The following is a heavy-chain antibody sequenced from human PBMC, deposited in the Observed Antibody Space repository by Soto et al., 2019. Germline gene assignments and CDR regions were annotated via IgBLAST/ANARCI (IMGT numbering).Heavy chain of an antibody. J-gene: IGHJ6*03. CDR2: IYYSGST. CDR3: ARLAPGCSGGSCYSVGPRNPDYYYYMDV. Sequence: SETLSLTCTVSCGSISSYYWSWIRQPPGKGLEWIGYIYYSGSTNYNPSLKSRVTISVDTSKNQFSLKLSSVTAADTAVYYCARLAPGCSGGSCYSVGPRNPDYYYYMDVWGKGTTVTVSS. CDR1: CGSISSYY. V-gene: IGHV4-59*08. D-gene: IGHD2-15*01.